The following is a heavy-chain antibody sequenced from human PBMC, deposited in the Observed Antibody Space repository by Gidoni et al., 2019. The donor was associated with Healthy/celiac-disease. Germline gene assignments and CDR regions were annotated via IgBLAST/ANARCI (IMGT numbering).Heavy chain of an antibody. V-gene: IGHV3-74*01. D-gene: IGHD4-17*01. Sequence: EVQLVASGGGLVQPGGSLRLSCAASGFTLSYYWMHWVRQAPGKGLVWVSRINSDGSSTNYADSVKGRFTISRDNAKNTLYLQMNSLRAEDTAVYYCARGLGTVTPYYHYAMDVWGQGTTVSVSS. CDR2: INSDGSST. J-gene: IGHJ6*02. CDR1: GFTLSYYW. CDR3: ARGLGTVTPYYHYAMDV.